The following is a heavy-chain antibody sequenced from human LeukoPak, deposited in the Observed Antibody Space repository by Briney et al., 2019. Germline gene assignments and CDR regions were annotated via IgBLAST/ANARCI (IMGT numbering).Heavy chain of an antibody. CDR1: GYTFTSYY. CDR2: INPSGGST. V-gene: IGHV1-46*01. D-gene: IGHD6-19*01. J-gene: IGHJ4*02. Sequence: ASVKVSCKASGYTFTSYYMHWVRQAPGQGLEWMGIINPSGGSTSYAQKFQGRVTMTRDTSTSTAYMELSRLRSDDTAVYYCARDPSYSSGWYRAIGNWGQGTLVTVSS. CDR3: ARDPSYSSGWYRAIGN.